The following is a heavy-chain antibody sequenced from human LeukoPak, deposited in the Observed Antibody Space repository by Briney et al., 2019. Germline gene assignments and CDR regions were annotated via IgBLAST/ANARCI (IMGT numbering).Heavy chain of an antibody. CDR3: ATPAAGPGAEYSLY. J-gene: IGHJ1*01. Sequence: AGGSLRLSCAASGFTFSSYSMNWVRQAPGKGLEWVSSIDFTSRHIYNADSVKGRFTTSRDNAKNSLDLQMNSLKVEDTAVYYCATPAAGPGAEYSLYWGQGTLVIVSS. D-gene: IGHD6-13*01. CDR1: GFTFSSYS. CDR2: IDFTSRHI. V-gene: IGHV3-21*01.